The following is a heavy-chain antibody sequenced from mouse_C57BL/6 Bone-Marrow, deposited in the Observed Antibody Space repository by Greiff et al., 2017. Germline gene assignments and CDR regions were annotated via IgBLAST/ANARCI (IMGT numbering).Heavy chain of an antibody. CDR3: ARRTGNFDY. CDR1: GYSFTGYY. J-gene: IGHJ2*01. D-gene: IGHD4-1*01. Sequence: EVKLMESGPELVKPGASVKISCKASGYSFTGYYMNWVKQSPEKSLEWIGEIKPSTGGTTYNQKFKAKATLTVDKSSSTAYMQLKSLTSEDSTVYYCARRTGNFDYWGQGTTLTVSS. V-gene: IGHV1-42*01. CDR2: IKPSTGGT.